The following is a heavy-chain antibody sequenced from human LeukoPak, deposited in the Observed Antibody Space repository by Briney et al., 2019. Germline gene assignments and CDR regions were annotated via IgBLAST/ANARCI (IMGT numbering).Heavy chain of an antibody. V-gene: IGHV3-7*01. CDR3: AKDSKFRLNYDILTGLDY. D-gene: IGHD3-9*01. CDR1: EFTFSDYT. Sequence: PGGSLRLSCAASEFTFSDYTINWVRQAPGKGLEWVANIKQDGSEKYYVDSVKGRFTISRDNSKNTLYLQMNSLRAEDTAVYYCAKDSKFRLNYDILTGLDYWGQGTLVTVSS. CDR2: IKQDGSEK. J-gene: IGHJ4*02.